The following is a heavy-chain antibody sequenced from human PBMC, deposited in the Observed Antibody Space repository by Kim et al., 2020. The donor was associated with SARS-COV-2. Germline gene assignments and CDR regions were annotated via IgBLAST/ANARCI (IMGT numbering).Heavy chain of an antibody. Sequence: YADSVQVRFTISRDNSKNTLYLQMDSLRPDDTAVYHCARHVRARRWFDPWGQGTLVTVSS. CDR3: ARHVRARRWFDP. J-gene: IGHJ5*02. V-gene: IGHV3-30*02.